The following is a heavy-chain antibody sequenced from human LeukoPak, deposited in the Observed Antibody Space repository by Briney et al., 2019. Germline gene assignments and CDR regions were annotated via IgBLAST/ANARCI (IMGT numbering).Heavy chain of an antibody. CDR1: GGTFSSYA. D-gene: IGHD5-24*01. CDR3: ARPGEEEMATISFVGRLVY. CDR2: INPSGGST. Sequence: GASVKVSCKASGGTFSSYAISWVRQAPGQGLEWMGIINPSGGSTSYAQKFQGGVTMTRDMSTSTVYMELSSLRSEGTAVYYCARPGEEEMATISFVGRLVYWGQGTLVTVSS. J-gene: IGHJ4*02. V-gene: IGHV1-46*01.